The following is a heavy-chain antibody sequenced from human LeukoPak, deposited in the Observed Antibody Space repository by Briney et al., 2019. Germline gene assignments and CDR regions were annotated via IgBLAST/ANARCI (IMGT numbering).Heavy chain of an antibody. J-gene: IGHJ3*02. Sequence: SESVSLTCTVSGGSISSYYWSWTRQPPGKGLEWIGYIYSSGSTNYSPSLKSRVTISVDTSKNQFSLKLYSVTAADTAVYHCARRYSGYGNAFDIWGHGTIVTVSS. CDR2: IYSSGST. CDR1: GGSISSYY. V-gene: IGHV4-59*08. D-gene: IGHD5-12*01. CDR3: ARRYSGYGNAFDI.